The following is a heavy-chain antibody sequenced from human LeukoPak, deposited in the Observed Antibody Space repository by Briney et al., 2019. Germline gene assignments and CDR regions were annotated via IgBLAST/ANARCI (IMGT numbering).Heavy chain of an antibody. CDR2: IWYDGSNK. V-gene: IGHV3-33*01. J-gene: IGHJ4*02. Sequence: GGSLRPSCAASGFTFSSYGMHWVRQAPGKGLEWVAVIWYDGSNKYYADSVKGRSTISRDNSKNTLYLQMNSPRAEDTAVYYCAREWRRYCSGGSCYFGYWGQGTLVTVSS. D-gene: IGHD2-15*01. CDR1: GFTFSSYG. CDR3: AREWRRYCSGGSCYFGY.